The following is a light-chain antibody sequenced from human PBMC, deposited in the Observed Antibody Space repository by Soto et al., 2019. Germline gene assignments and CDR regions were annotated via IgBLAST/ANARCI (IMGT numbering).Light chain of an antibody. CDR2: DVS. Sequence: QSALTQPRSVSASPGQSVTISCTGTSSDVGGYNYVSWYQQHPGKAPKLMIYDVSQRPSGVPDRFSGSKSGNTASLTISGLQAEDESDYYCCSYAGSYTFGVFGGGTKVTVL. CDR3: CSYAGSYTFGV. V-gene: IGLV2-11*01. CDR1: SSDVGGYNY. J-gene: IGLJ2*01.